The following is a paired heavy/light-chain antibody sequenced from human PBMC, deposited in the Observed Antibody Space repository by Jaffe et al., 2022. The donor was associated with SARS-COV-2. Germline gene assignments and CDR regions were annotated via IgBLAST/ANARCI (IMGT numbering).Light chain of an antibody. CDR3: QQYYSTPPG. J-gene: IGKJ1*01. V-gene: IGKV4-1*01. Sequence: VMTQSPDSLAVSLGERATINCKSSQSLLYSSNNKNYLAWYQQKPEQPPKLLIYWASTRESGVPDRFSGSGSGTDFTLTISSLQAEDVAVYYCQQYYSTPPGFGQGTKLEIK. CDR1: QSLLYSSNNKNY. CDR2: WAS.
Heavy chain of an antibody. CDR1: GYTFSDYA. D-gene: IGHD2-15*01. J-gene: IGHJ4*02. V-gene: IGHV7-4-1*02. CDR3: AREVCSGSSCLDYFDY. CDR2: INTNNGNP. Sequence: QVQLVQSGSELKKPGASVKVSCKASGYTFSDYAMNWVRQAPGQGPEWMGWINTNNGNPTYAQGFTGRFVFSLDTSVSTTYLQISSLKVEDTAVYYCAREVCSGSSCLDYFDYWGQGTLVTVSS.